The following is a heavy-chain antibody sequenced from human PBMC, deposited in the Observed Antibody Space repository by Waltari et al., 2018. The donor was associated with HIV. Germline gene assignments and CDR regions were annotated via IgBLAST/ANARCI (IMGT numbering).Heavy chain of an antibody. CDR2: ISGDGQST. Sequence: EVQLVESGGTLVQPGGSLRLSCSASGFTFSSYAIHWVRQTPGKGLEFVSAISGDGQSTYYAGCLKGRFTITRDNSKNMVWLQMRSLRPEDTAVYYCAKGNYDVLTGYYGPSFEYWGQGTLVTVSS. CDR1: GFTFSSYA. J-gene: IGHJ4*02. D-gene: IGHD3-9*01. V-gene: IGHV3-64D*06. CDR3: AKGNYDVLTGYYGPSFEY.